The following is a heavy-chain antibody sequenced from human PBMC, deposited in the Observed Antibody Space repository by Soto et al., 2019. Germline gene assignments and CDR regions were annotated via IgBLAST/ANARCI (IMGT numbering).Heavy chain of an antibody. J-gene: IGHJ3*02. V-gene: IGHV1-69*06. CDR2: IIPIFGTA. D-gene: IGHD2-15*01. Sequence: GASVKVSCKASGGTFSSYAISWVRQAPGQGLEWMGGIIPIFGTANYAQKFQGRVTITADKSTSTAYMELSSLRSEDTAVYYCARHQPAAKDAFDIWGQGTMVTVSS. CDR1: GGTFSSYA. CDR3: ARHQPAAKDAFDI.